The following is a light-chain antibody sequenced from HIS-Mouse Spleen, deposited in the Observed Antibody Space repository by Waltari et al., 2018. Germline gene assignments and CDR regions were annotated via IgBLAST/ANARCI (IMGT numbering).Light chain of an antibody. CDR1: SSNTGSNY. Sequence: QSVLTQPPSASGTPGKGVTISCSGSSSNTGSNYVYWYQQLPGTAPKLLTYRNNQRPSGVPDRFSGSKSGTSASLAISGLRSEDEADYYCAAWDDSLSGYVFGTGTKVTVL. J-gene: IGLJ1*01. V-gene: IGLV1-47*01. CDR3: AAWDDSLSGYV. CDR2: RNN.